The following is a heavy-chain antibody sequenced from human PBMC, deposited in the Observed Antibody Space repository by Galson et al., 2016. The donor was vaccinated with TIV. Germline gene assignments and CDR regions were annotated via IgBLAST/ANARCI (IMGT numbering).Heavy chain of an antibody. CDR3: ARDDGSTSGSNF. D-gene: IGHD3-22*01. CDR2: INPNSGNT. V-gene: IGHV1-2*02. J-gene: IGHJ4*02. Sequence: SVKVSCKASGYTFTGYYIHWVRQAPGQGLEWMGWINPNSGNTNHAQKFQGRVTMTRDTSISTAFMEVKKLRYDDTALYFCARDDGSTSGSNFWGQGTLVTVSS. CDR1: GYTFTGYY.